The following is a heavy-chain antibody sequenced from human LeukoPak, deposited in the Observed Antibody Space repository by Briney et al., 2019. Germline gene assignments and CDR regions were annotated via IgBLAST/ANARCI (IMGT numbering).Heavy chain of an antibody. CDR3: AKVRRGRGAAGTYFDY. D-gene: IGHD6-13*01. Sequence: HPGGSLRLSCAASGFTFSSYAMSWVRQAPGKGLEWVSAISGSGGSTYYADSVKGRFTISRDNSKNTLYLQMNSLRAEDTAVYYCAKVRRGRGAAGTYFDYWGQGTLVTVSS. CDR1: GFTFSSYA. V-gene: IGHV3-23*01. J-gene: IGHJ4*02. CDR2: ISGSGGST.